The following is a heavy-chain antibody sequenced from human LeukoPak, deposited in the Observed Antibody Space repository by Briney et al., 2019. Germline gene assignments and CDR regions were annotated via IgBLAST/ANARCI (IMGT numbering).Heavy chain of an antibody. CDR3: ARELFWSGYCFDY. D-gene: IGHD3-3*02. J-gene: IGHJ4*02. CDR1: GGSFSGYY. V-gene: IGHV4-34*01. Sequence: PSETLSLTCAVYGGSFSGYYWSWIRQPPGEGLEWIGEINHSGSTNYNPSLKSRVTISVDTSKNQFSLKLSSVTAADTAVYYCARELFWSGYCFDYWGQGTLVTVSS. CDR2: INHSGST.